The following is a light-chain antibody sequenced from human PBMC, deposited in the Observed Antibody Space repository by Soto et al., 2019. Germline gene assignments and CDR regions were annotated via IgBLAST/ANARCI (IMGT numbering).Light chain of an antibody. Sequence: DIQMTQSPSSLSASVGDRVTITCRASQVINNDLAWFQQKPGEAPKSLIYAASSLQSGVPSKFSGSRSGTDFTLTISSLQPEDFATYYCQQYKDYPLTFGGGTKVEIK. CDR3: QQYKDYPLT. V-gene: IGKV1-16*02. CDR1: QVINND. CDR2: AAS. J-gene: IGKJ4*01.